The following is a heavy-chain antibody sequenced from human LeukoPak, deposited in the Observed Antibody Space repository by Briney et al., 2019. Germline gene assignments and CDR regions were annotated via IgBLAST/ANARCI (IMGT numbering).Heavy chain of an antibody. D-gene: IGHD3-10*01. CDR3: ARGGFPLMVRGVAEVLDAFDI. V-gene: IGHV1-69*04. CDR2: IIPILGIA. CDR1: GGTFSSYA. Sequence: SVKVSCKASGGTFSSYAISWVRQAPGQGLEWMGRIIPILGIANYAQKLQGRVTMTTDTSTSTAYMELRSLRSDDTAVYYCARGGFPLMVRGVAEVLDAFDIWGQGTMVTVSS. J-gene: IGHJ3*02.